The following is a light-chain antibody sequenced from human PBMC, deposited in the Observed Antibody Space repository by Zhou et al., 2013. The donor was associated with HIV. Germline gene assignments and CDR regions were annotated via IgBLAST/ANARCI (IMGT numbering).Light chain of an antibody. J-gene: IGKJ3*01. CDR2: RVS. V-gene: IGKV2-30*02. CDR3: MQGTHWPPFT. CDR1: QSLVHSDGNTY. Sequence: DVVMTQSPLSLPVTLGQPASISCRSSQSLVHSDGNTYLNWFQQRPGQSPRRLIYRVSNRDSGVPDRFSGSGSGTDFTLKISRVEAEDVGVYYCMQGTHWPPFTFGPRDQTWISN.